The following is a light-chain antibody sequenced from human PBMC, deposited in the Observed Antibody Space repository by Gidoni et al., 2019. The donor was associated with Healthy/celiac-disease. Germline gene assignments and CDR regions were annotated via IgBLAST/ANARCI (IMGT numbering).Light chain of an antibody. CDR1: QGISNY. Sequence: DIQMTPSPSSLSPSVGDRVTITCRARQGISNYLAWYQQKTGKVPKLLIYAASTLQSGGPSRFSGSGSGTDFTLTSRSLQPEDVGTYYCQKYNSAPFTFGPGTKVDIK. CDR3: QKYNSAPFT. V-gene: IGKV1-27*01. J-gene: IGKJ3*01. CDR2: AAS.